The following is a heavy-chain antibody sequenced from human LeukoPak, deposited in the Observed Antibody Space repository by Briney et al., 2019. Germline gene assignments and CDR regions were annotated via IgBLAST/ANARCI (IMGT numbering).Heavy chain of an antibody. D-gene: IGHD1-1*01. CDR1: GFTFSSYA. J-gene: IGHJ4*02. CDR3: AKDLSGTTFLFDY. V-gene: IGHV3-23*01. CDR2: ISGSGGST. Sequence: GGSLRLSCAASGFTFSSYAMSWVRQAPGKGLEWVSAISGSGGSTYYAGSVKGRFTISRDNSKNTLYLQMNSLRAEDTAVYYCAKDLSGTTFLFDYWGQGTLVTVSS.